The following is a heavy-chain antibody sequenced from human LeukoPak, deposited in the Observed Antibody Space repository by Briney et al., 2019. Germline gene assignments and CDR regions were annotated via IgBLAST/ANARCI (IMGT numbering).Heavy chain of an antibody. CDR2: ISSSGSTI. V-gene: IGHV3-48*03. Sequence: PGGSLRLSCAASGFTFSSYEMNWVRQAPGKGLEWVSYISSSGSTIYYADSVKGRFTISRDNAKNSLYLQMNSLRAEDTAVYYCARDPEVYYYMNVWGKGTTVTVSS. CDR3: ARDPEVYYYMNV. CDR1: GFTFSSYE. J-gene: IGHJ6*03.